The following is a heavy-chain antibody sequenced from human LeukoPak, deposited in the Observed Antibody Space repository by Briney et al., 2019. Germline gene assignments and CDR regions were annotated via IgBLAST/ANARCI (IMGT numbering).Heavy chain of an antibody. V-gene: IGHV3-20*04. Sequence: GGSLRLTCVASGFSFDHYGMMWVRQAPGKGLEWVSRIIWNAHSTAYADSAKGRLTISRDNAKTSLYLKMDSLRGEDTAWYYCARDYGSGRGTLAAYWGQGILVTVSS. J-gene: IGHJ4*02. CDR1: GFSFDHYG. CDR2: IIWNAHST. D-gene: IGHD3-10*01. CDR3: ARDYGSGRGTLAAY.